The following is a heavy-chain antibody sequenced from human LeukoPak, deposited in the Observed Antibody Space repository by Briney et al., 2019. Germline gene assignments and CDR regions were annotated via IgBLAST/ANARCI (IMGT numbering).Heavy chain of an antibody. Sequence: SETLSLTCTVSGGSISRYYWSWIRQPPGRGLEWIGFIYDNGNTNYNPSLKSRVTISRDTAKNQLSLQLTSVSAADTAVYYCARVELTYSSGWYPFPNWFDPWGQGTLVTVSS. V-gene: IGHV4-59*01. D-gene: IGHD6-19*01. CDR1: GGSISRYY. J-gene: IGHJ5*02. CDR2: IYDNGNT. CDR3: ARVELTYSSGWYPFPNWFDP.